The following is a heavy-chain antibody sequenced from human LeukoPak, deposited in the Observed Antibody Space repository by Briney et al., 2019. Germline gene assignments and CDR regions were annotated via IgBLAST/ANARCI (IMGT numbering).Heavy chain of an antibody. CDR1: GYSFTSYW. Sequence: PGESLKISCKGSGYSFTSYWIGCVRPMPGKGLEWMGIIYPGDSDTRYSPSFQGQVTISADKSISTAYLQWSSLKASDTAMYYCARLAYCGGDCYSNWGQGTLVTVSS. V-gene: IGHV5-51*01. J-gene: IGHJ4*02. CDR3: ARLAYCGGDCYSN. CDR2: IYPGDSDT. D-gene: IGHD2-21*02.